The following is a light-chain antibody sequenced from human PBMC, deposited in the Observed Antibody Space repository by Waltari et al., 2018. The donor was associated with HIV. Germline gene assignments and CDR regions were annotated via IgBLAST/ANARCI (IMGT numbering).Light chain of an antibody. Sequence: ETVLTQSPATLSLSPGERATLSCRASQNVSSYLAWYQQKPGQAPRLLIHGASNRATGIPARFSGSGSGTDFTLTINSLEPEDVAVYYCQQRSNWPPRYSFGQGTKLEIK. CDR1: QNVSSY. J-gene: IGKJ2*03. V-gene: IGKV3-11*01. CDR2: GAS. CDR3: QQRSNWPPRYS.